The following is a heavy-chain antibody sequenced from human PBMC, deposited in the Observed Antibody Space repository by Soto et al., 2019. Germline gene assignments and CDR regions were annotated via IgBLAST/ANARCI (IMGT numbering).Heavy chain of an antibody. CDR2: INPILGIP. CDR1: GVTYSNSA. J-gene: IGHJ4*02. Sequence: QVQLVQSGAEVKKPGSSVKVSCKASGVTYSNSAISWVRQAPGQGLEWMGGINPILGIPDYAHKFQGRVTITADESTNTVYMDLGSLRSEDTALYFCARGGVDVVATSAFDYWGQGTLVTVSS. D-gene: IGHD5-12*01. V-gene: IGHV1-69*10. CDR3: ARGGVDVVATSAFDY.